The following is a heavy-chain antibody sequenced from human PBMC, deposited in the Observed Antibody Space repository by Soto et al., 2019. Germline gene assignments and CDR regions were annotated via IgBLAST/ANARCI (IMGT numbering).Heavy chain of an antibody. CDR2: ISNDESNT. J-gene: IGHJ4*02. Sequence: GGSLRLSCAASGFTFSNNGMHWVRQAPGKGLEWVAFISNDESNTYYVDSVKGRFSISRDNSQNTLYLKMNSLRGEDTAVYYCVPRHWNYFDYWGQGTLVTVSS. V-gene: IGHV3-30*03. D-gene: IGHD3-3*01. CDR1: GFTFSNNG. CDR3: VPRHWNYFDY.